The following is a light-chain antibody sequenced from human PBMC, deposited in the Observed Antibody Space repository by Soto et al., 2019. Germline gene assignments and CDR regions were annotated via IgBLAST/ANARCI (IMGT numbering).Light chain of an antibody. CDR2: AAS. CDR1: QGISSY. CDR3: QQYYSYPRT. V-gene: IGKV1-8*01. Sequence: AIRMTQSPSSLSASTGDRVTITCRASQGISSYLAWYQQKPGKAPKLLIYAASTLQSGVRSRFSGSGSGTDFTLTISGLQSEDFATYYCQQYYSYPRTFGQGTKVEIK. J-gene: IGKJ1*01.